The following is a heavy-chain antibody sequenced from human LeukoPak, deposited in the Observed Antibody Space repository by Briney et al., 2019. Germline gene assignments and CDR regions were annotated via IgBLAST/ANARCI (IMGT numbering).Heavy chain of an antibody. V-gene: IGHV3-74*01. Sequence: GGSLRLSCAASGFTFSSYWMHWVRQAPGKGLVWVSRINSDGSSTNYADSVKGRFTISRDNAKKTLYLQVNSLRAEDTAVYYCARLTLRGVIQWGQGTLVTVSS. D-gene: IGHD3-10*01. CDR3: ARLTLRGVIQ. CDR1: GFTFSSYW. CDR2: INSDGSST. J-gene: IGHJ4*02.